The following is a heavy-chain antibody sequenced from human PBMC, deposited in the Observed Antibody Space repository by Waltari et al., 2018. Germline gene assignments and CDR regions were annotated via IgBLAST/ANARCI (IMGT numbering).Heavy chain of an antibody. J-gene: IGHJ4*02. CDR2: IHPSGST. Sequence: QVQLQQWGAGLLKSSETLSLTCAVYGGSFSGYYGSWIGQPQGKELEWIGEIHPSGSTDYKSSLQSRVTIMLDTSKNHLSLKLTSVTAADTAVYYCARGLDNAKTGYWGQGTLVTVSS. CDR3: ARGLDNAKTGY. CDR1: GGSFSGYY. V-gene: IGHV4-34*01. D-gene: IGHD1-20*01.